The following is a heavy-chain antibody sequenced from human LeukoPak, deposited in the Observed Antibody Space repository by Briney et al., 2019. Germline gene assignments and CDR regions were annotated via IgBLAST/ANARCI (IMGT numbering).Heavy chain of an antibody. CDR2: IYSGGST. CDR3: ARGPRESVLGPIPHRWYWFDP. V-gene: IGHV3-66*01. J-gene: IGHJ5*02. Sequence: GGSLRLSCAASGFTVSSNYMSWVRQAPGKGLEWVSVIYSGGSTYYADSVKGRFTISRDNSKNTLYLQMNSLRAEDTAVYYCARGPRESVLGPIPHRWYWFDPWGQGTLVTVSS. CDR1: GFTVSSNY. D-gene: IGHD3-10*01.